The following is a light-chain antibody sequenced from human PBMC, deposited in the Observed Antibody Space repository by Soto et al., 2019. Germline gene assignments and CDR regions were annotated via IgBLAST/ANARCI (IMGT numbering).Light chain of an antibody. CDR1: QSVRNN. CDR3: QQYNNWPPIT. Sequence: EIMMTQSPATLSVSPGERATLSCRASQSVRNNLAWYQKKPGQAPRLLIYYASTRATGIPARFSGSGSGTEFTLTISSLHTEDFALYYCQQYNNWPPITFGQGTRLEIK. V-gene: IGKV3-15*01. J-gene: IGKJ5*01. CDR2: YAS.